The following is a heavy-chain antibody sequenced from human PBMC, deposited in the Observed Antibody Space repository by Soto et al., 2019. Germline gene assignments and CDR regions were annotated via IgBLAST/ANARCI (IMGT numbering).Heavy chain of an antibody. CDR1: GGSISSYY. J-gene: IGHJ5*02. V-gene: IGHV4-59*01. CDR3: ARCFFGRGILFDL. CDR2: IYYSGST. D-gene: IGHD3-16*01. Sequence: SETLSLTCTVSGGSISSYYWSWIRQPPGKGLEWIGYIYYSGSTNYNPSLKSRVTISVDTSKNQFSLKLSSVTAADTAVYYCARCFFGRGILFDLSAQGNPVTVSS.